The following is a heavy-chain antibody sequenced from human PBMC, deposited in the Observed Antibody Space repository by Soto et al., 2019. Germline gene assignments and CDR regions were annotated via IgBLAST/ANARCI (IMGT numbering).Heavy chain of an antibody. CDR2: MNPNSGNT. J-gene: IGHJ3*02. Sequence: QVQLVQSGAEVKKPGASMKVSCKASGYTFTSYDINWVRQATGQGLEWMGWMNPNSGNTGYAQKFQGRVTMTRNTSISTAYMELSSLRSEDTAVYYCARVRHYYDSSGYRGDAFDIWGQGTMVTVSS. CDR1: GYTFTSYD. CDR3: ARVRHYYDSSGYRGDAFDI. D-gene: IGHD3-22*01. V-gene: IGHV1-8*01.